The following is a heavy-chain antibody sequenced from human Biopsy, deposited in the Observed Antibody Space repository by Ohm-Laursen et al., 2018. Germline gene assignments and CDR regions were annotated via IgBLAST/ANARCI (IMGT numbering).Heavy chain of an antibody. D-gene: IGHD5-24*01. J-gene: IGHJ4*02. CDR3: ARHDGNGPFALDS. CDR1: GGSISSGSNY. Sequence: SETLSLTCTVSGGSISSGSNYWAWIRQPPGKGLEWIGSVYHSGTTYYSPSLKGRVTISVDTSKNQLSLKVTSETVADTAAYYCARHDGNGPFALDSWGQGTLVTVSS. V-gene: IGHV4-39*01. CDR2: VYHSGTT.